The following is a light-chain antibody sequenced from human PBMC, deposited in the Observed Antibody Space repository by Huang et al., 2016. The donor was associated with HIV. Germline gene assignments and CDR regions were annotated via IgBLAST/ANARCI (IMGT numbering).Light chain of an antibody. CDR2: AAS. CDR1: QSISSY. V-gene: IGKV1-39*01. Sequence: DIQMTQSPSSLSASVGDRVTITCRASQSISSYLNWYQQKPGKAPKLLIYAASSLQSGVPSRFRGSGSGTDFTLTISSLQPEDFATYSCQQSYSTPLTFGGGTKVENK. CDR3: QQSYSTPLT. J-gene: IGKJ4*01.